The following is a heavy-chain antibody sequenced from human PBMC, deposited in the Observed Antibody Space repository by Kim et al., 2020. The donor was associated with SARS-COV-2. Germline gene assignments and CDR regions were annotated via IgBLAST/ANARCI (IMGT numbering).Heavy chain of an antibody. Sequence: GGSLRLSCAASGFTFSSYSMNWVRQAPGKGLEWVSYISSSSSTIYYADSVKRRFTISRDNAKNSLYLQMNSLRAEDTAVYYCARGHRDDYVWGSPVYYYYGMDVWGQGTTVTVSS. V-gene: IGHV3-48*04. D-gene: IGHD3-16*01. CDR1: GFTFSSYS. CDR2: ISSSSSTI. J-gene: IGHJ6*02. CDR3: ARGHRDDYVWGSPVYYYYGMDV.